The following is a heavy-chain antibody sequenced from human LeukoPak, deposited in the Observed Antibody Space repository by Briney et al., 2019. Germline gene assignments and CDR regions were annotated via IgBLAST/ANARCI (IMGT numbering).Heavy chain of an antibody. CDR2: ISSSSSYI. CDR1: GFTFSSYS. D-gene: IGHD6-19*01. CDR3: ARSSGWNNWFDP. Sequence: GGSLRLSCAASGFTFSSYSMNWVRQAPGKGLEWVSSISSSSSYIYYADSVKGRFTVSRDNAKNSLYLQMNSQRAEDTAVYYCARSSGWNNWFDPWGQGTLVTVSS. J-gene: IGHJ5*02. V-gene: IGHV3-21*01.